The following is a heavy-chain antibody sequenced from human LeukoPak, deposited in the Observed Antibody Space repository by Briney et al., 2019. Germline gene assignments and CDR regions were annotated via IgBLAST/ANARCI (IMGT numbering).Heavy chain of an antibody. V-gene: IGHV4-59*01. CDR1: GGSISSYY. D-gene: IGHD2/OR15-2a*01. CDR3: ARGPNIVSDAFDI. J-gene: IGHJ3*02. CDR2: IYYSGST. Sequence: SETLSLTCTVSGGSISSYYWSWIRQPPGKGLEWIGYIYYSGSTNYNPSLKSRVTISVDTSKNQFSPKLSSVTAADTAVYYCARGPNIVSDAFDIWGQGTMVTVSS.